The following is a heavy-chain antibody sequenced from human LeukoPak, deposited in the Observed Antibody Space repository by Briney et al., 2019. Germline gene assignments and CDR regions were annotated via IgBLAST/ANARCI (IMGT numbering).Heavy chain of an antibody. D-gene: IGHD6-19*01. V-gene: IGHV4-34*01. CDR3: ARVTRQWLERVYYYMDV. J-gene: IGHJ6*03. CDR2: INHSGST. CDR1: GGSFSGYY. Sequence: SETLSLTCAVYGGSFSGYYWSWIRQPPGKGLEWIGEINHSGSTNYNPSLKSRVTISVDTSKNQFSLKLSSVTAADTAVYYCARVTRQWLERVYYYMDVWGKGTTVTVSS.